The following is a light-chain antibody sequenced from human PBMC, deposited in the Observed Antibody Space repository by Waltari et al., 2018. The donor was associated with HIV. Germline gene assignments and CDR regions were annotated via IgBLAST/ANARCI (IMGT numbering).Light chain of an antibody. J-gene: IGLJ2*01. Sequence: QSALTQPPSASGSPGQSVAISCTGTSSDIGAYNFVSWYQQQPGSAPKLIIFEVTKRPTGVPDRFSGSKSGNTASLTVSGLLPVDDADYDCSSYAGSNRFVVFGGGTRLTVL. CDR2: EVT. CDR3: SSYAGSNRFVV. CDR1: SSDIGAYNF. V-gene: IGLV2-8*01.